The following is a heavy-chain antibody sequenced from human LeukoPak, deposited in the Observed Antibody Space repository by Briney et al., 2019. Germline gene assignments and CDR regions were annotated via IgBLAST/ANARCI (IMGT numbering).Heavy chain of an antibody. D-gene: IGHD2-2*01. J-gene: IGHJ4*02. CDR1: GGSFSGYY. CDR2: INHSGST. V-gene: IGHV4-34*01. Sequence: SETLSLTCAVYGGSFSGYYWSWIRQPPGKGLEWIGEINHSGSTNYNPSLKRRVTISVDTSKNQFSLKLSSVTAADTAVYYCARFGQPRRYCSSTSCYDYWGQGTLVTVSS. CDR3: ARFGQPRRYCSSTSCYDY.